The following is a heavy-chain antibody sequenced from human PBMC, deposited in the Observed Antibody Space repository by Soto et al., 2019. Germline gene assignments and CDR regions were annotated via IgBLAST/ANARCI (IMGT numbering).Heavy chain of an antibody. CDR2: IWYDGSTK. V-gene: IGHV3-33*01. CDR1: GFTFSSYG. CDR3: ARDGYIVATMEVRPFDY. D-gene: IGHD5-12*01. J-gene: IGHJ4*02. Sequence: GGSLRLSCAASGFTFSSYGMHWVRQAPGKGLEWVAVIWYDGSTKYYADSVKGRLTISRDNSKNTLYLQMNSLRAEDTAVYYCARDGYIVATMEVRPFDYWGQGTLVTVSS.